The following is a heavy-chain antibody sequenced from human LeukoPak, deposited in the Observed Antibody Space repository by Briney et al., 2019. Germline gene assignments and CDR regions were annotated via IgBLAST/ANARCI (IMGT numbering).Heavy chain of an antibody. CDR3: ARGIAVAAADAFDI. V-gene: IGHV4-31*03. Sequence: SQTLSLTCTVSGGSISSGGYYWSWIRQHPGKGLEWIGYIYYSGSTYYNPSLKSRVTISVDTPKNQFSLKLSSVTAADTAVYYCARGIAVAAADAFDIWGQGTMVTVSS. CDR2: IYYSGST. D-gene: IGHD6-19*01. CDR1: GGSISSGGYY. J-gene: IGHJ3*02.